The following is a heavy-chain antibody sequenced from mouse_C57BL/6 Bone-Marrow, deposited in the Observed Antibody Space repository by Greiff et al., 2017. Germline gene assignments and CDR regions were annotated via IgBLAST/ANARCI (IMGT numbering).Heavy chain of an antibody. CDR2: ISSGGSYT. CDR1: GFTFSSYG. J-gene: IGHJ1*03. CDR3: ASLYYDGSSSYWYFDV. Sequence: EVKLVESGGDLVKPGGSLKLSCAASGFTFSSYGMSWVRQTPDKRLEWVATISSGGSYTYYPDSVKGRFTISRDNAKNTLYLQRSSLKSEDTAMYYCASLYYDGSSSYWYFDVWGTGTTVTVSS. V-gene: IGHV5-6*01. D-gene: IGHD1-1*01.